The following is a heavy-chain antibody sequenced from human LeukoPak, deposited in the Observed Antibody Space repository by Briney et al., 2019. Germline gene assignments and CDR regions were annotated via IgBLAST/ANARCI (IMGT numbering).Heavy chain of an antibody. CDR1: GGSFSGYY. J-gene: IGHJ4*02. CDR3: ARAPLNYDILTGYYRAYFDY. D-gene: IGHD3-9*01. Sequence: SETLSLTCAAYGGSFSGYYWSWIRQPPGKGLEWIGEINHSGSTNYNPSLKSRVTISVDTSKNQFSLKLSSVTAADTAVYYCARAPLNYDILTGYYRAYFDYWGQGTLVTVSS. V-gene: IGHV4-34*01. CDR2: INHSGST.